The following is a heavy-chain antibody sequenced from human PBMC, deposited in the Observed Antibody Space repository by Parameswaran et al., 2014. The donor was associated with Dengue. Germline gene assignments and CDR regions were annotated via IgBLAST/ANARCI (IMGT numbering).Heavy chain of an antibody. CDR3: ARRSYYDFCLDV. Sequence: VRQAPGKGLEWVAVISYDGSNKYYADSVKGRFTISRDNSKNTLYLQMNSLRAEDTAVYYCARRSYYDFCLDVWGQGTTVTVSS. CDR2: ISYDGSNK. D-gene: IGHD3-3*01. J-gene: IGHJ6*02. V-gene: IGHV3-33*05.